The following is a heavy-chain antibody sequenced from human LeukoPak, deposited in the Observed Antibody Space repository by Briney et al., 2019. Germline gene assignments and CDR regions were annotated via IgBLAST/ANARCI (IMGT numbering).Heavy chain of an antibody. D-gene: IGHD1-26*01. CDR2: VAHDEKTI. CDR3: AREKQSGGTPFDY. Sequence: GGSLRLSCAASGFTLSSYWMSWVRQPPGKGLEWVAVVAHDEKTIFYADSLKGRFTVSRDNSKNTVYLQMNSLRDEDTAVYYCAREKQSGGTPFDYWGQGSLVTVSS. V-gene: IGHV3-30*03. J-gene: IGHJ4*02. CDR1: GFTLSSYW.